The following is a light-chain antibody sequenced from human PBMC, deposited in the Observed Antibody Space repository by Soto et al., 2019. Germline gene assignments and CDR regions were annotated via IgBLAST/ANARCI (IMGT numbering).Light chain of an antibody. CDR2: KDS. Sequence: SYELTQPPSVSVSPGQTARITCSGDALPNQYAYWYQQKPGQAPVLVIYKDSERPSGIPERFSGSSSGTTVTLTISGVQAEDEADYYCQSADSSGTYRVFGTGTKLNVL. CDR1: ALPNQY. J-gene: IGLJ1*01. CDR3: QSADSSGTYRV. V-gene: IGLV3-25*03.